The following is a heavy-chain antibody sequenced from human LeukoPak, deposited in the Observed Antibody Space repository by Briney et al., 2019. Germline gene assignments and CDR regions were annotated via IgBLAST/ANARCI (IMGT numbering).Heavy chain of an antibody. V-gene: IGHV3-30*02. Sequence: PGGSLRLSCVASGFTFRYYGMHWVRQAPGKGLEWVAFIRYDGSNKYYADSVKGRFTISRDDSKNTLYLQMNSLRAEDTAAYYCAKGYYFDILSGYSSLDSWGQGTLVTVSS. D-gene: IGHD3-9*01. J-gene: IGHJ4*02. CDR1: GFTFRYYG. CDR2: IRYDGSNK. CDR3: AKGYYFDILSGYSSLDS.